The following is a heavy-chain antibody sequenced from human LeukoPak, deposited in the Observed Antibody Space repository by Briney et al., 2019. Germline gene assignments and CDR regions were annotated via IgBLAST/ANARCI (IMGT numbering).Heavy chain of an antibody. CDR1: GFSVNDYY. Sequence: GGPLRLSCVVSGFSVNDYYMSWIRQAPGKGLEWISDIGGSESIVSYGGSVRGRFTVSRDFAMNSLFLQLNSLSADDTAVYYCAREMVAGTFDSWGQGTLVAVSS. CDR2: IGGSESIV. D-gene: IGHD1-7*01. V-gene: IGHV3-11*01. J-gene: IGHJ4*02. CDR3: AREMVAGTFDS.